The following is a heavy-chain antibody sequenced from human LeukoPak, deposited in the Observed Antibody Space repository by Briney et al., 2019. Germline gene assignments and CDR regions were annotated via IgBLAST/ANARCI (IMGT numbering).Heavy chain of an antibody. V-gene: IGHV3-74*01. Sequence: GGSLRLSCAASGFTFSSYWMHWVRQAPGKGLVWVSRISPDGSTTGHADSVKGRFTTSRDNAKNTLFLQMNSLRAEDTAVYYCARVSSGWSPFDYWGQGTLVTVSS. J-gene: IGHJ4*02. D-gene: IGHD6-19*01. CDR1: GFTFSSYW. CDR2: ISPDGSTT. CDR3: ARVSSGWSPFDY.